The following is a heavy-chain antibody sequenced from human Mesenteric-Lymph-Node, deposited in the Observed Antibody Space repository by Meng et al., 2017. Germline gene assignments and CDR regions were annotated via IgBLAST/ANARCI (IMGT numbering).Heavy chain of an antibody. J-gene: IGHJ4*02. CDR1: GGTFSSYA. Sequence: ASVKVSCKASGGTFSSYAISWVRQAPGQGLEWMGIINPSGGSTSYAQKFQGRVTMTRDTSTSTVYMELSRLRSDDTAVYYCARVDGYYYDSSGSWYYFDYWGQGTLVTVSS. CDR3: ARVDGYYYDSSGSWYYFDY. D-gene: IGHD3-22*01. V-gene: IGHV1-46*01. CDR2: INPSGGST.